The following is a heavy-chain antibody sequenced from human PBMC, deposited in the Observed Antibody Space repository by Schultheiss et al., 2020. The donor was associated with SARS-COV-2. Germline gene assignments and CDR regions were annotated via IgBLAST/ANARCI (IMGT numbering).Heavy chain of an antibody. V-gene: IGHV3-23*05. CDR1: GFTVSSNY. J-gene: IGHJ4*02. D-gene: IGHD6-19*01. CDR3: AKVEDTDYSSSFDY. CDR2: IGTSGSRT. Sequence: GGSLRLSCAVSGFTVSSNYMSWVRQAPGKGLEWVSSIGTSGSRTYYADSVKGRFTVSRDNSKNRVYLQMSSLRAEDTAVYYCAKVEDTDYSSSFDYWGQGTLVTVSS.